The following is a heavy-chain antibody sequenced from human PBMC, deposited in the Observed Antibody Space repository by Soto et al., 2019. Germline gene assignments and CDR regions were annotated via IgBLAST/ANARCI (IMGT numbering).Heavy chain of an antibody. V-gene: IGHV4-4*02. CDR3: ARRWGEGRVDY. Sequence: QVQLQESGPGLVKPSGTLSLTCAVSGGSISSSNWWSWVRQPPGKGLEWIGEIYHSGNTNYNPSRNGRVTMAVDKSRNQFSLKLSSETAADTAVYYCARRWGEGRVDYWGQGTLVTVSS. J-gene: IGHJ4*02. D-gene: IGHD3-10*01. CDR1: GGSISSSNW. CDR2: IYHSGNT.